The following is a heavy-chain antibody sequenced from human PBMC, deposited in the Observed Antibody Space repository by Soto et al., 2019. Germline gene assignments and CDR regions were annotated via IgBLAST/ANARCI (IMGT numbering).Heavy chain of an antibody. V-gene: IGHV1-2*04. CDR3: ARDRPTVTTGYYYYGMDV. CDR1: GYTFTGYY. D-gene: IGHD4-4*01. CDR2: INPNSGGT. Sequence: ASVKVSCKASGYTFTGYYMHWVRQAPGQGLEWMGWINPNSGGTNYAQKFQGWVTMTRDTSISTAYTELSRLRSDDTAVYYCARDRPTVTTGYYYYGMDVWGQGTTVTVSS. J-gene: IGHJ6*02.